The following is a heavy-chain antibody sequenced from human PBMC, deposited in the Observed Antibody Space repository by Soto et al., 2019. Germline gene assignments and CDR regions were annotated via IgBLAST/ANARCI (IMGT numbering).Heavy chain of an antibody. D-gene: IGHD3-3*01. J-gene: IGHJ6*02. V-gene: IGHV4-39*01. CDR3: GRLNVFGSGYGSGMDV. CDR2: IYYSGST. Sequence: QLQLQESGPGLVKPSETLSLTCTVSGGSISSSSYYWGWIRQPPGKGLEWIGSIYYSGSTYYNPSLKGGVTLPVNTSKNLFSLELTSVPAEDRAVYYCGRLNVFGSGYGSGMDVWGQGTTAPV. CDR1: GGSISSSSYY.